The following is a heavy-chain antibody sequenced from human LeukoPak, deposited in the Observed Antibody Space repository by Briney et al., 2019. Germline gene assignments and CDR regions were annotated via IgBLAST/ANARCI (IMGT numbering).Heavy chain of an antibody. CDR1: GGSFSGYY. CDR2: INHSGST. CDR3: ARGGGILGYCSSTSCYPTAYFDY. J-gene: IGHJ4*02. Sequence: SETLSLTCAVYGGSFSGYYWSWIRHPPGKGLEWIGEINHSGSTNYNPSLKSRVTISVDTSKNQFSLKLTSVTAADTAVYYCARGGGILGYCSSTSCYPTAYFDYWGQGTLVTVSS. D-gene: IGHD2-2*01. V-gene: IGHV4-34*01.